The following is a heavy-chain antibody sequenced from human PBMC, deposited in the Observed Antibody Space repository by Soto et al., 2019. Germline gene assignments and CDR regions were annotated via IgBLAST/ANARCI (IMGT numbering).Heavy chain of an antibody. CDR2: IIPILDVA. J-gene: IGHJ6*02. Sequence: QLVQSGAEVKRPGSSVKVSCKASGGDFLSYTISWVRQVPGQGPEWMGTIIPILDVAKNAQKFQGRVAITADKATSTVYMELRSPRSDDTAVYYCAQMWFGELWHGMDVWGQGTTITVSS. V-gene: IGHV1-69*02. CDR1: GGDFLSYT. CDR3: AQMWFGELWHGMDV. D-gene: IGHD3-10*01.